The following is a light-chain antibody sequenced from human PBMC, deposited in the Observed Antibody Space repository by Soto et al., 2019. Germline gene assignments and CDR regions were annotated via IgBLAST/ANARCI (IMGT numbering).Light chain of an antibody. Sequence: EIVMTHSPATLSVSPVERATLSCRSSHRVSSYLAWYQQKPGQAPRLLIYATSTRATGIPARFSGSGSGTEFTLTISSLQSEDFAVYYCQQYNNWPLTFGGGTKVDIK. CDR3: QQYNNWPLT. J-gene: IGKJ4*01. V-gene: IGKV3-15*01. CDR2: ATS. CDR1: HRVSSY.